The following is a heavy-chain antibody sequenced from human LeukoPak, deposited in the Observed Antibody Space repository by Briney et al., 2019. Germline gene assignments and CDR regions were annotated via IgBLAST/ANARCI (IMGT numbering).Heavy chain of an antibody. CDR2: IYHSGST. V-gene: IGHV4-39*07. CDR1: GGSISSSSYY. D-gene: IGHD1-26*01. CDR3: ARDSGSFAQIGAFDI. Sequence: SETLSLTCTVSGGSISSSSYYWGWIRQPPGKGLEWIGSIYHSGSTYYNPSLKSRVTISVDTSKNQFSLKLSSVTAADTAVYYCARDSGSFAQIGAFDIWGQGTMVTVSS. J-gene: IGHJ3*02.